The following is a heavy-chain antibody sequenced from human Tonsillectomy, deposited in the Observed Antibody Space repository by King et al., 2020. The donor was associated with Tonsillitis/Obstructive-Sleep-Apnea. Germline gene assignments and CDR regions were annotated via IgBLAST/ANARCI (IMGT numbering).Heavy chain of an antibody. J-gene: IGHJ4*02. D-gene: IGHD2-2*01. CDR3: ARLRYCSRASCYEGFDY. CDR2: ISSSNNTV. Sequence: VQLVESGGGLVQPGGSLRLSCAASGFTFSSYSMNWVRQAPGKGLEWVSYISSSNNTVYYADYVKGRFTISRDNAKNSLYLQMNSLRDEDTAVYYCARLRYCSRASCYEGFDYWGQGTLVTVSS. CDR1: GFTFSSYS. V-gene: IGHV3-48*02.